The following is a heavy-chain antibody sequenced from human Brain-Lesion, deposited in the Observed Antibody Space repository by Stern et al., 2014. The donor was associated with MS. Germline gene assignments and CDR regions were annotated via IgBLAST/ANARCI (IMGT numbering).Heavy chain of an antibody. CDR3: ASGYRIFDY. Sequence: VQLEESGPGLVKPSQTLSLTCNVSGGSISSGSDYWSWLRQPVGKGLQWIGRIHPSGSAYYTPSLKSRVTISTDTSKNHFSRELTSATAADTAIYYCASGYRIFDYWGQGILVTVSS. V-gene: IGHV4-61*02. CDR2: IHPSGSA. CDR1: GGSISSGSDY. J-gene: IGHJ4*02. D-gene: IGHD5-18*01.